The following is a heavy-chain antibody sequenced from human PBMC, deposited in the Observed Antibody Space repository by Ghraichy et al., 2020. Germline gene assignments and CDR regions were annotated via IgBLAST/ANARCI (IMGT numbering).Heavy chain of an antibody. Sequence: SETLSLTCTVSGGSISNGDYYWSWIRQPPGKGLEYIGYIYYSGSHYYNPSLKSRVTISIDTSKNQFSLKLSSVTAADTAVYYCARVGSCSSTSCYFRSFDYWGQGALVTVSS. CDR3: ARVGSCSSTSCYFRSFDY. CDR2: IYYSGSH. V-gene: IGHV4-30-4*01. CDR1: GGSISNGDYY. D-gene: IGHD2-2*01. J-gene: IGHJ4*02.